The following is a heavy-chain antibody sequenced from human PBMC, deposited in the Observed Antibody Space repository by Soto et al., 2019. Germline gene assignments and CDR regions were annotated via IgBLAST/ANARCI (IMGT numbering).Heavy chain of an antibody. J-gene: IGHJ4*02. CDR3: ASKIFGTTYFDY. CDR1: GLTFSTYE. Sequence: GGSLRLSCAASGLTFSTYEMNWVRQAPGKGLEWVSYIRGGGSPILYADSVKGRFTISRDNAKNSLYLQMNSLRAEDTAIYYCASKIFGTTYFDYWGQGALVTVSS. CDR2: IRGGGSPI. V-gene: IGHV3-48*03. D-gene: IGHD1-7*01.